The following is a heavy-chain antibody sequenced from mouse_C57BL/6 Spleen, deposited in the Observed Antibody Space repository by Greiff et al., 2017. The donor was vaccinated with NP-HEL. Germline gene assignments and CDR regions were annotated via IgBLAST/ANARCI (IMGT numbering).Heavy chain of an antibody. Sequence: VQLQQSGAELVKPGASVKLSCKASGYTFTSYWMHWVKQRPGRGLEWIGRIDPNCGGSKYNEKFKSKATLTVDKPSSTAYMRLSGLASEDAAVYYCARGYYDYSDWFAYWGQGTLVTVSA. V-gene: IGHV1-72*01. J-gene: IGHJ3*01. CDR3: ARGYYDYSDWFAY. CDR1: GYTFTSYW. CDR2: IDPNCGGS. D-gene: IGHD2-4*01.